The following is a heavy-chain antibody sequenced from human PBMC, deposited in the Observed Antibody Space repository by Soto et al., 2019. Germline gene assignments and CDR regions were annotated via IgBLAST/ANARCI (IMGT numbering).Heavy chain of an antibody. CDR3: ARSYSGGDAYSEC. CDR2: IYQSGST. J-gene: IGHJ4*02. V-gene: IGHV4-30-2*01. CDR1: GGSISSGGYA. D-gene: IGHD2-21*02. Sequence: SETRSLTCAVSGGSISSGGYAWAWIQHPPGKGLEWVGYIYQSGSTYYNPSLKSRVTIAADRSKNQFSLNLASVTAADTAVYYCARSYSGGDAYSECWGQRTGVSGSS.